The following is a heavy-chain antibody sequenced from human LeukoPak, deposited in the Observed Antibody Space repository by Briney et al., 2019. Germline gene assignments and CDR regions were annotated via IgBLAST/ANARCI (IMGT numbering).Heavy chain of an antibody. CDR3: AKAMDDGGNSPLDY. J-gene: IGHJ4*02. CDR2: ISGSGDYT. V-gene: IGHV3-23*01. D-gene: IGHD4-23*01. CDR1: GFTFSSHG. Sequence: GGSLRLSCAASGFTFSSHGMSWVRQAPGKGLEWVSTISGSGDYTYYADSVKGRFTISRDNSKNTLYLQMNSLRAEDTAVYYCAKAMDDGGNSPLDYWGQGTLVTVSS.